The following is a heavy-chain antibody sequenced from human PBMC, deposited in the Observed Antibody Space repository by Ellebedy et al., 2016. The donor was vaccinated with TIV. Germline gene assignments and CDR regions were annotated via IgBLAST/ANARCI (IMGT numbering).Heavy chain of an antibody. CDR2: INAGNGNT. D-gene: IGHD4-23*01. Sequence: ASVKVSXXASGYTFTSYAMHWVRQAPGQRLERMGWINAGNGNTKYSQKFQGRVTITRDTSASTAYMELSSLRSEDTAVYYCARVWIHASSGNIYWGQGTLVTVSS. CDR3: ARVWIHASSGNIY. J-gene: IGHJ4*02. V-gene: IGHV1-3*01. CDR1: GYTFTSYA.